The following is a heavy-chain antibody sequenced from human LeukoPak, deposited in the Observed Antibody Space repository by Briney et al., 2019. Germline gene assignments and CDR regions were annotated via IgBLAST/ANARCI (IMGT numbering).Heavy chain of an antibody. J-gene: IGHJ4*02. D-gene: IGHD1-26*01. CDR1: GGSISSYY. CDR3: ASRRADSGSYGY. Sequence: PSETLSLTCTVSGGSISSYYWSWIRQPPGKGLEWIGYIYYSGSTNYSPSLKSRVTISVDTSKNQFSLKLSSVTAADTAVYYCASRRADSGSYGYWGQGTLVTVSS. V-gene: IGHV4-59*01. CDR2: IYYSGST.